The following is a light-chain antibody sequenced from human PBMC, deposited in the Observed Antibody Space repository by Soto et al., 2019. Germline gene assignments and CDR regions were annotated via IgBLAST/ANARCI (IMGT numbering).Light chain of an antibody. Sequence: EIVLTQSPATLSLSPGERATLSCSASQSVGTYLAWYHQNPGQAPRLLIYDASNRATGIPARFSGSGSGTDFPLTISSLEPEDVAVYYCQQRTNWPPLPFGGGTKVELK. CDR2: DAS. V-gene: IGKV3-11*01. CDR1: QSVGTY. J-gene: IGKJ4*01. CDR3: QQRTNWPPLP.